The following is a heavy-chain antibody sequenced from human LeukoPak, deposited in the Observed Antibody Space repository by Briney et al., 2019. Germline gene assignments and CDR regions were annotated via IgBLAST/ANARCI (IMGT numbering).Heavy chain of an antibody. D-gene: IGHD3-3*01. V-gene: IGHV3-48*01. Sequence: GGSLRLSCAASGFTFSSYSVNWVRQAPGKGLEWVSDISSSSSTIYYADSVKGRFTISRDNAKNSLYLEMNSLRAEDTAVYYCARTYYDFWSGYYSHEGNPFDYWGQGTLVTVSS. CDR1: GFTFSSYS. CDR3: ARTYYDFWSGYYSHEGNPFDY. CDR2: ISSSSSTI. J-gene: IGHJ4*02.